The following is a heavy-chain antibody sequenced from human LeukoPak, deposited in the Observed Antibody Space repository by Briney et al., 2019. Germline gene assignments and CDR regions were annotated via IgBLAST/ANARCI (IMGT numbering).Heavy chain of an antibody. CDR2: ISGSGGST. J-gene: IGHJ4*02. CDR1: GFTFSTYA. CDR3: AKEKYYYDSRSYYFDY. V-gene: IGHV3-23*01. D-gene: IGHD3-22*01. Sequence: EGSLRLSCAASGFTFSTYAMSWVRQAPGKGLEWVSAISGSGGSTYYADSVKGRFTISRDNSKNTLYLQMNSLRAEDTAVYYCAKEKYYYDSRSYYFDYWGQGTLVTVSS.